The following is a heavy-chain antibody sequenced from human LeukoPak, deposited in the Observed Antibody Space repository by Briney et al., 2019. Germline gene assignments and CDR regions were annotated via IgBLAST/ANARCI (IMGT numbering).Heavy chain of an antibody. CDR1: GYSFTGYY. CDR2: INPNSGGT. D-gene: IGHD5-18*01. CDR3: ARDNGGTAMAYYYYDYMDV. Sequence: ASVKVSCKASGYSFTGYYIHWVRQAPGQGFEWMGWINPNSGGTKYAQKFQGRVTMTRNTSISTAYMELSSLRSEDTAVYYCARDNGGTAMAYYYYDYMDVWGKGTTVTISS. J-gene: IGHJ6*03. V-gene: IGHV1-2*02.